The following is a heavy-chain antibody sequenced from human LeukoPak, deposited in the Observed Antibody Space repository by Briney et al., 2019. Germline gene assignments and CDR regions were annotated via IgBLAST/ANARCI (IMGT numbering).Heavy chain of an antibody. D-gene: IGHD5-24*01. CDR3: AKLLGTATTYDS. V-gene: IGHV3-7*01. Sequence: GRSLTLSCEASGFTFRGNWMSCVRQAPGKGLEWVASINPDGSQKLYVDSVKGRFTISRDNTKSSLYLQMNSLGAEDTAMYYCAKLLGTATTYDSWGQATRVTVSS. J-gene: IGHJ4*02. CDR1: GFTFRGNW. CDR2: INPDGSQK.